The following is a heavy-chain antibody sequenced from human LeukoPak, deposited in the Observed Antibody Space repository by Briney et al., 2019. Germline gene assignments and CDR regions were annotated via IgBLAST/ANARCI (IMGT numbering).Heavy chain of an antibody. CDR1: GYTFTNYF. CDR3: AGVRDGYNDAFDI. V-gene: IGHV1-46*01. CDR2: NSPSGSGT. J-gene: IGHJ3*02. Sequence: ASVNVSCKASGYTFTNYFLHWVRQAPGQGRAWMGINSPSGSGTTYPHKLQGRVTLTRDTSPNPVSMEVSSLSSGGHAVFYFAGVRDGYNDAFDIWGQGTMVTVSS. D-gene: IGHD5-24*01.